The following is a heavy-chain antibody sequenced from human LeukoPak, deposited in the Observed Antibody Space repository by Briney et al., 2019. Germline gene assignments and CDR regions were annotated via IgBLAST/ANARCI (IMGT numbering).Heavy chain of an antibody. CDR2: IYTSGST. J-gene: IGHJ6*03. CDR1: GGSISSYY. D-gene: IGHD5-24*01. Sequence: SETLSLTCTVSGGSISSYYWSWIRQPPGEGLEWIGYIYTSGSTNYTPSLKSRVTISVDTSKNQFSLKLSSVTAADTAVYYCARGGYNGYYYYYMDVWGKGTTVTVSS. V-gene: IGHV4-4*09. CDR3: ARGGYNGYYYYYMDV.